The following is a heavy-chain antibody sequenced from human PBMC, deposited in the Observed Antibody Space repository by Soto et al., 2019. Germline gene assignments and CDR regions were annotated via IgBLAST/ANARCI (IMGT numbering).Heavy chain of an antibody. J-gene: IGHJ4*02. V-gene: IGHV1-2*02. Sequence: QVQMVQSGAELKKPGASVKVSCKASGHTFTGHHMHWVRQAPGQGLEWMGLIDLDIGDTKYAQKFQGRLKSNSDTSLTTDYMELRGLRSDATAVYDCGLEPTGNGGFDYWGQGTMVPV. CDR1: GHTFTGHH. CDR2: IDLDIGDT. CDR3: GLEPTGNGGFDY. D-gene: IGHD3-10*01.